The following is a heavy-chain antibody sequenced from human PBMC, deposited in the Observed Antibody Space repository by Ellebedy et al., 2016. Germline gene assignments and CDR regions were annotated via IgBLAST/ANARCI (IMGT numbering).Heavy chain of an antibody. D-gene: IGHD6-19*01. Sequence: GESLKISXAASGCNFSDYYMSWVRQAPGKWLEWVSVIYSGGSTYYADSVKGRFTISRDNSENTLDLQMNSLRAEDTAVYYCARIHSSGWSWGQGTLVTVSS. CDR3: ARIHSSGWS. J-gene: IGHJ5*02. V-gene: IGHV3-53*01. CDR1: GCNFSDYY. CDR2: IYSGGST.